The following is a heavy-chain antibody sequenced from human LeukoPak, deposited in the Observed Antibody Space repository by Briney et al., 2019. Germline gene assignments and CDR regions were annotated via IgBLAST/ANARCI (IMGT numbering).Heavy chain of an antibody. D-gene: IGHD4-11*01. CDR3: ARGPTVKYFDY. J-gene: IGHJ4*02. CDR2: IYYSGST. CDR1: GGSISSYY. Sequence: PSETLSLTCTVSGGSISSYYWGWIRQPPGKGLEWIGTIYYSGSTYYNPSLKSRVTISVDTPKNQFSLKLSSVTAADTAVYYCARGPTVKYFDYWGQGTLVTVSS. V-gene: IGHV4-39*07.